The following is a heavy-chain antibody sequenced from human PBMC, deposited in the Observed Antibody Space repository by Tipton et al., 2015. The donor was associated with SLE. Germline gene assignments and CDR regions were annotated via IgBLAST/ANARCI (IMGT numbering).Heavy chain of an antibody. CDR2: INHSGNT. CDR1: GGYNSAYY. Sequence: TLSLTCTVTGGYNSAYYWSWIRQPPGKGLEWIGEINHSGNTDYSPSLKSRVTISLDTSKNQFSLKLSSVTAAGTAMYYCAREGEIVVPLRAYYYLDVWGKGTTVTVSS. D-gene: IGHD2-2*01. V-gene: IGHV4-34*01. CDR3: AREGEIVVPLRAYYYLDV. J-gene: IGHJ6*03.